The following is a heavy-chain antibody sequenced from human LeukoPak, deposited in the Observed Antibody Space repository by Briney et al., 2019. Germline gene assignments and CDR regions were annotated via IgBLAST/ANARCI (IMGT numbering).Heavy chain of an antibody. J-gene: IGHJ4*02. CDR1: GFTFSSFT. D-gene: IGHD6-13*01. V-gene: IGHV3-23*01. Sequence: QPGGSLRLSCAASGFTFSSFTMTWVRQAPGKGLEWVSAIGGRGGSTYYADFLEGRFTISRDNSKNTLYLQMNSLRAEDTAVYYCAKGKAVAATDYWGQGTLVTVSS. CDR2: IGGRGGST. CDR3: AKGKAVAATDY.